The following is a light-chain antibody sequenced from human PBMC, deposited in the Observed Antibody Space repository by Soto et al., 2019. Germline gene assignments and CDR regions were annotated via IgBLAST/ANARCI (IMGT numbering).Light chain of an antibody. CDR3: QQYNDWPQT. CDR2: SGS. CDR1: QTIGDS. V-gene: IGKV3-15*01. J-gene: IGKJ1*01. Sequence: EIVLTQSPATLSVFPGETATLSCRASQTIGDSLAWYQQRPGQAPRLLVSSGSTRATDIPPRFSGRGSGSEFTLTINSRQSEEFALYYCQQYNDWPQTFGQGTKVEI.